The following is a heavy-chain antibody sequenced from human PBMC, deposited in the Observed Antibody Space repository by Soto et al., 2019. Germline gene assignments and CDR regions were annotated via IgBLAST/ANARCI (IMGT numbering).Heavy chain of an antibody. J-gene: IGHJ6*02. Sequence: SETLSLTCTVHRGSISSGDYYCSWIRQTPGKGLEWIGNIYYSGNTHYNPSLKSRVIISVDTSKNQFSLKLSSVTAADTSVYYCARDWRYLSYYYGMDVWGQGTTVT. CDR3: ARDWRYLSYYYGMDV. V-gene: IGHV4-30-4*01. CDR1: RGSISSGDYY. CDR2: IYYSGNT. D-gene: IGHD3-9*01.